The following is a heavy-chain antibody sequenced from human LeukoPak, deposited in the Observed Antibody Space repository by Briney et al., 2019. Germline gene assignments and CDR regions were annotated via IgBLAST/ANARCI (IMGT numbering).Heavy chain of an antibody. V-gene: IGHV4-39*01. CDR2: MSYGGST. CDR3: ARHPFAAHHRVDY. CDR1: GVSISSNSYY. D-gene: IGHD6-6*01. J-gene: IGHJ4*02. Sequence: SETLSLTCTVSGVSISSNSYYWGWIRQPPGKELEWVGGMSYGGSTYYNPSLKSRVTMSVDTSKNQFSLKLTSVTAADTAVYHCARHPFAAHHRVDYWGQGTLVTVSS.